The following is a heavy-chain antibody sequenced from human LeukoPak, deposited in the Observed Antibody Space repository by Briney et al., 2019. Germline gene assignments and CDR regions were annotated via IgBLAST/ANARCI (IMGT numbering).Heavy chain of an antibody. J-gene: IGHJ5*02. CDR3: ASEGYYDILTGYSNWFDP. V-gene: IGHV3-23*01. CDR2: ISGSGGST. D-gene: IGHD3-9*01. CDR1: GFTFSSYG. Sequence: GGSLRLSCAASGFTFSSYGMSWVRQAPGKGLEWVSAISGSGGSTYYADSVKGRFTISRDNSKNTLYLQMNSLRAEDTAVYYCASEGYYDILTGYSNWFDPWGQGTLVTVSS.